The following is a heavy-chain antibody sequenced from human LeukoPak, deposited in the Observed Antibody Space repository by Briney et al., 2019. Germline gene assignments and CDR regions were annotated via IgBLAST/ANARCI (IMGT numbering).Heavy chain of an antibody. Sequence: GGSLRLSCAASGFTVNSNDMSWVRQAPGKGLEWVAVIYSGGSTYYADSVKGRFTISRDNSENTLFLQMNSLRAEDTAVYYCARYRGYGMDVWGQGTTVTVSS. J-gene: IGHJ6*02. D-gene: IGHD1-26*01. CDR2: IYSGGST. CDR3: ARYRGYGMDV. V-gene: IGHV3-66*01. CDR1: GFTVNSND.